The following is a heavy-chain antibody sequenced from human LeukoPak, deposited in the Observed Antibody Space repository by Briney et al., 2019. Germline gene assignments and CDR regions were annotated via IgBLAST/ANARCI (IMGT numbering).Heavy chain of an antibody. J-gene: IGHJ3*02. D-gene: IGHD3-22*01. CDR2: INHSGST. CDR3: ALREDGYYDSSGYYYAPLGAFDI. CDR1: GGSFSGYY. V-gene: IGHV4-34*01. Sequence: SETLSLTCAVYGGSFSGYYWSWIRQPPGKGLEWIGEINHSGSTNYNPSLKSRVTISVDTSKNQFSLKLSSVTAADTAVYCCALREDGYYDSSGYYYAPLGAFDIWGQGTMVTVSS.